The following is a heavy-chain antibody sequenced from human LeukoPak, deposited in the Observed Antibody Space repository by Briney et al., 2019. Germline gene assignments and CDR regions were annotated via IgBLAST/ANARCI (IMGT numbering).Heavy chain of an antibody. J-gene: IGHJ5*02. D-gene: IGHD4-11*01. Sequence: GASVKVSCKASGYTFTSYGISWVRQAPGQGLGWMGWISDYNGNTNYAQKLQGRVTITTDTSTSTGYMELRSLRSDDTAVYYCARDLYRDSFPVSWFDPWGQGTLVTVSS. CDR1: GYTFTSYG. CDR3: ARDLYRDSFPVSWFDP. CDR2: ISDYNGNT. V-gene: IGHV1-18*01.